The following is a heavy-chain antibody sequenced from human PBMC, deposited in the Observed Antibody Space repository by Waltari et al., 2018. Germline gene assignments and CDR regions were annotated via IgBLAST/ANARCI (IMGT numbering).Heavy chain of an antibody. J-gene: IGHJ5*02. CDR1: GFTFTNYA. CDR3: GKDQENDPSCEVT. Sequence: EVQLLESGGDLVQPGGSLRLSCAASGFTFTNYAMIWVRQVPGKGLEGVSSISSSGGGAYYADSVKGRFTISRDNSRGTLSLQRNSLTAEDTAVYYCGKDQENDPSCEVTWGQGTLVTVSS. V-gene: IGHV3-23*01. CDR2: ISSSGGGA.